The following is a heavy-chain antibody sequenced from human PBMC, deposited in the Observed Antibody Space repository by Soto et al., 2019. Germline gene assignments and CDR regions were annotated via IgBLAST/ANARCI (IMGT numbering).Heavy chain of an antibody. J-gene: IGHJ4*02. V-gene: IGHV4-34*01. CDR3: ARRQAARGTYYFDY. CDR2: IYYSGST. CDR1: GGSFSGYY. Sequence: SETLSLTCAVYGGSFSGYYWSWIRQPPGKGLEWIGSIYYSGSTYYNPSLKSRVTISVDTSKNQFSLKLSSVTAADSSVYYCARRQAARGTYYFDYWGQGTLVTVSS. D-gene: IGHD6-6*01.